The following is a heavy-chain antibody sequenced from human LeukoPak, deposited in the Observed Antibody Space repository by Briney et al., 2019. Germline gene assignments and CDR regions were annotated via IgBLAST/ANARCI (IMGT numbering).Heavy chain of an antibody. CDR1: GGSMSRYY. CDR2: MYFSWST. D-gene: IGHD3-3*02. Sequence: ETLSLTCTVSGGSMSRYYWSWIRQPPRKGLEWIGYMYFSWSTKYNPSLKSRVTISVVTSKNQFSLKLSSVTAADTAVYYCARSSTGSYFDYWGQGTLVAVSS. V-gene: IGHV4-59*01. CDR3: ARSSTGSYFDY. J-gene: IGHJ4*02.